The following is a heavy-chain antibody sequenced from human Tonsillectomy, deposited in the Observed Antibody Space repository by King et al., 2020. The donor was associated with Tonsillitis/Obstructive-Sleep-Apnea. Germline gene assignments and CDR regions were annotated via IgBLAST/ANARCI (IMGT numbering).Heavy chain of an antibody. CDR2: IYYGGST. V-gene: IGHV4-39*01. D-gene: IGHD3-16*02. CDR3: ARRSSALPYDYFWGSYRSSAFDI. CDR1: GGSISSSSYY. J-gene: IGHJ3*02. Sequence: QLQESGPGLVKPSETLSLTCTVSGGSISSSSYYWGWIRQPPGKGLEWIGSIYYGGSTYYNPSLKSRVTISVDTSKNQFSLKLSSVTAADTAVYYCARRSSALPYDYFWGSYRSSAFDIWGQGTMVTVSS.